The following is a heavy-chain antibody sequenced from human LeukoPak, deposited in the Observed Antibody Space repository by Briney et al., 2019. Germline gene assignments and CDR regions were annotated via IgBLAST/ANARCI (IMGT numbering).Heavy chain of an antibody. J-gene: IGHJ4*02. D-gene: IGHD6-19*01. V-gene: IGHV3-30*03. CDR2: ISDDGSNK. CDR3: ATLERGYAVAVDY. CDR1: GFTFSSYG. Sequence: GRSLRLSCAASGFTFSSYGMHWVRQAPGKGLEWVAVISDDGSNKYYADSVKGRFTISRDNSKNTLYLQMNSLRAEDTAVYYCATLERGYAVAVDYWGQGTLVTVSS.